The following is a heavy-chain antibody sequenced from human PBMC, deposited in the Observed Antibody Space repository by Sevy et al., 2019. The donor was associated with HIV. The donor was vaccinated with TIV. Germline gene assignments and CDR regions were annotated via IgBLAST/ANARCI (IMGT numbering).Heavy chain of an antibody. J-gene: IGHJ5*01. CDR2: LLYNVRTE. CDR1: GFSVRSFS. CDR3: ARDSAQVIVPTAGFDS. Sequence: GGSLRLSCSASGFSVRSFSMHWVHQAPGKGLEWVAALLYNVRTEEYADSVKGRFTISRDNSKNTLNLEMNSLRVEDTALYFCARDSAQVIVPTAGFDSWGQGVLVTVSS. D-gene: IGHD2-15*01. V-gene: IGHV3-33*03.